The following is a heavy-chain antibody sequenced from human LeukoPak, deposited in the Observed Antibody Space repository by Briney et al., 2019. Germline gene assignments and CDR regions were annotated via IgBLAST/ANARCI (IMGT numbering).Heavy chain of an antibody. V-gene: IGHV3-30*15. Sequence: GGSLRLSCAASRFTFRNYIMHWVRQAPGKVLEWVVVVGAAGDNDFYEGSVKGRFTTSRDNSYNTLDLQMSSLTTEDTAVYFCVRQDQGLDYWGQGTLVTVSS. CDR2: VGAAGDND. J-gene: IGHJ4*02. CDR1: RFTFRNYI. CDR3: VRQDQGLDY.